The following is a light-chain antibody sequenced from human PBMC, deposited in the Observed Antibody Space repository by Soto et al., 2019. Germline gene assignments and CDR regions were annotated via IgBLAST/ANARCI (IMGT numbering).Light chain of an antibody. CDR1: SSDVGGYNY. J-gene: IGLJ3*02. Sequence: QSALTQPASVSGSPGQSITISCTGTSSDVGGYNYVSWYQQHPGKVPKLMIYEVSYRPSGGSNRFSGSKSGNTASLTISGLQAEDEADSYCTSYTTISTLAFGGGTKLTVL. CDR2: EVS. CDR3: TSYTTISTLA. V-gene: IGLV2-14*01.